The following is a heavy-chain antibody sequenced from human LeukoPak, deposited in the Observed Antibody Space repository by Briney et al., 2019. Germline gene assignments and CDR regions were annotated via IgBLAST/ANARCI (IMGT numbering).Heavy chain of an antibody. CDR2: IIPILGIA. CDR3: ASGIHCGSTSCYQNWFDP. CDR1: GGTFSSYA. J-gene: IGHJ5*02. D-gene: IGHD2-2*01. Sequence: ASVKASCKASGGTFSSYAISWVRQAPGQGLEWMGRIIPILGIANYAQKFQGRVTITADKSTSTAYMELSSLRSEDTAVYYCASGIHCGSTSCYQNWFDPWGQGTLVTVSS. V-gene: IGHV1-69*04.